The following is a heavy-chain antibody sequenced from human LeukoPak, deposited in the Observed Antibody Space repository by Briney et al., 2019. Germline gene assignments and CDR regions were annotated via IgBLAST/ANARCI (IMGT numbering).Heavy chain of an antibody. Sequence: GASVKVSCKASGYTFTGYYMHWVRQAPGQGLEWMGWINPNSGGTNYAQKFQGRVTMTRDTSISTADMELSRLRSDDTAVYYCAKVIVATISFDYWGQGTLVTVSS. V-gene: IGHV1-2*02. CDR2: INPNSGGT. J-gene: IGHJ4*02. CDR3: AKVIVATISFDY. D-gene: IGHD5-12*01. CDR1: GYTFTGYY.